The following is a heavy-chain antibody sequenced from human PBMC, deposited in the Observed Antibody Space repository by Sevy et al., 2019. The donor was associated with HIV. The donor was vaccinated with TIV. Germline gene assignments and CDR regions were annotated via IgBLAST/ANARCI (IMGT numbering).Heavy chain of an antibody. CDR3: ARGGNRYNWDADYFDY. CDR1: GYTFTSYG. CDR2: ISAYNGNT. J-gene: IGHJ4*02. D-gene: IGHD1-1*01. Sequence: ASVKVSCKASGYTFTSYGISWVRQAPGQGLEWMGWISAYNGNTNYAQKLQGRVTMTTETSTSTAYMELRSLRSGDTAVYYCARGGNRYNWDADYFDYWGQGTLVTVSS. V-gene: IGHV1-18*01.